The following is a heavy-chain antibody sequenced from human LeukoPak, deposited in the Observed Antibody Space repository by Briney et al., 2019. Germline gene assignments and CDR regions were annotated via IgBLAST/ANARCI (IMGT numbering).Heavy chain of an antibody. V-gene: IGHV3-23*01. CDR3: AKAPVTSCRGAYCYPFDY. D-gene: IGHD2-21*01. CDR2: ISGSGGST. Sequence: GGSLRLSCAASGFTFDDYGMSWVRQAPGKGLEWVSAISGSGGSTYYADSVKGRFTISRDKSKNTLYLQMNSLRAEDTAVYYCAKAPVTSCRGAYCYPFDYWGQGTLVTVSS. CDR1: GFTFDDYG. J-gene: IGHJ4*02.